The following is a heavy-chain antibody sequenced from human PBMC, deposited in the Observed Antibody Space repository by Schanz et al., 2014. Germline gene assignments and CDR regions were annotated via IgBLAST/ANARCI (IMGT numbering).Heavy chain of an antibody. D-gene: IGHD3-3*01. J-gene: IGHJ4*01. Sequence: VQLVESGGGVVQPRRSLRLSCAASGFTFNRHAMHWIRKAPGKGLEWVANIKQDDSERAYVDSVKGRFTISRDNAKNSLYLQMSSLRAEDTAVYYCARDKGGYYPFDNWGQGTLVTVSS. CDR1: GFTFNRHA. CDR3: ARDKGGYYPFDN. V-gene: IGHV3-7*01. CDR2: IKQDDSER.